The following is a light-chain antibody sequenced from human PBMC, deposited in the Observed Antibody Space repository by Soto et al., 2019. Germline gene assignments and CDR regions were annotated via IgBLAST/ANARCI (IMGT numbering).Light chain of an antibody. CDR1: SSDVGGYNH. J-gene: IGLJ3*02. CDR2: EVR. CDR3: CSYTRSSIRV. Sequence: QSALTQPASVSGSPGQSITISCTGTSSDVGGYNHVSWYQQHPGKAPKLIIYEVRNRPSGVSNRLSGSKSGNTASLTISGLQADYEADYYCCSYTRSSIRVFGGGTKLTVL. V-gene: IGLV2-14*01.